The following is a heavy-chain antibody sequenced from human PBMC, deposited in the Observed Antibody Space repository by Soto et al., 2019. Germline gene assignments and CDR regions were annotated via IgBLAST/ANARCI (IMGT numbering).Heavy chain of an antibody. Sequence: ASVKVSCKASGYTFTSYAMHWVRQAPGQRLEWMGWINAGNGNTKYSQKFQGRVTITRDTSASTAYMELSSLRSEDTAVYYCATSPDTVDYYYYGMDAWGQGTTVTVSS. J-gene: IGHJ6*02. V-gene: IGHV1-3*01. CDR2: INAGNGNT. D-gene: IGHD6-19*01. CDR1: GYTFTSYA. CDR3: ATSPDTVDYYYYGMDA.